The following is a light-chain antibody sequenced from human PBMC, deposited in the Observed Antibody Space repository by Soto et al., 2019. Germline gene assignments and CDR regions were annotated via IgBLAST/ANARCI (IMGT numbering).Light chain of an antibody. J-gene: IGKJ5*01. CDR2: AAF. Sequence: DIQMTQSPSSVSASVGDRVTISCRAGGDINSRLAWYQQKPGNAPKLLIYAAFILQSGVPSRFSGYGSGTDFTLSISSLQPEDFATYYCQQADSFPITFGQGTRLEIK. CDR3: QQADSFPIT. V-gene: IGKV1-12*01. CDR1: GDINSR.